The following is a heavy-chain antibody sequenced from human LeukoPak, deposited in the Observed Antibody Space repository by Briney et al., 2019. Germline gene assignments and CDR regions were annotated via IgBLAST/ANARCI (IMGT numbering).Heavy chain of an antibody. CDR1: GFTFSSYA. J-gene: IGHJ4*02. D-gene: IGHD4-17*01. V-gene: IGHV3-23*01. CDR2: ISGSGSVT. Sequence: GGSLRLSCAASGFTFSSYAMSWVRQAPGKGLEWVSTISGSGSVTYYADSVKGRFTISRDNSRNTLYLQMNSLRADDTAVYYCARAGNYYGDYDYWGQGTLVTVSS. CDR3: ARAGNYYGDYDY.